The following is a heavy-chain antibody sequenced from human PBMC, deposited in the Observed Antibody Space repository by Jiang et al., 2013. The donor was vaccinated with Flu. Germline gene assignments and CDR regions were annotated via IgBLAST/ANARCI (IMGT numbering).Heavy chain of an antibody. D-gene: IGHD2-2*01. CDR1: GGTFSSYA. CDR3: AVCSTSCQTDPEGYYYYGMDV. Sequence: VQLVESGAEVKKPGSSVKVSCKASGGTFSSYAISWVRQAPGQGLEWMGGIIPIFGTANYAQKFQGRVTITADESTSTAYMELSSLRSEDTAVYYCAVCSTSCQTDPEGYYYYGMDVWGQGTTVTVSS. J-gene: IGHJ6*02. V-gene: IGHV1-69*01. CDR2: IIPIFGTA.